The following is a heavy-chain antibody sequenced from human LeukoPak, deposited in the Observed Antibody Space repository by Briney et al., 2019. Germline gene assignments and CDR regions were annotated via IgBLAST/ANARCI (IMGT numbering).Heavy chain of an antibody. D-gene: IGHD6-13*01. CDR2: INHSGST. J-gene: IGHJ4*02. CDR3: ARGYSSSWYGTRIAVAGPFDY. Sequence: PSETLSLTCAVYGGSFSGYYWSWIRQPPGKGLEWIGEINHSGSTNYNPSLKSRVTISVDTSKTQFSLKLSSVTAADTAVYYCARGYSSSWYGTRIAVAGPFDYWGQGTLVTVSS. CDR1: GGSFSGYY. V-gene: IGHV4-34*01.